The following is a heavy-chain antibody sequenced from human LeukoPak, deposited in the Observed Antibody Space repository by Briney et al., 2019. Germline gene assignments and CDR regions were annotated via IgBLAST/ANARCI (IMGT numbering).Heavy chain of an antibody. CDR3: ARENYGGHPIDY. D-gene: IGHD4-23*01. V-gene: IGHV3-53*01. J-gene: IGHJ4*02. CDR1: GFTVSSNY. Sequence: PGGSLRLSCAASGFTVSSNYMSWVRQAPGKGLEWVSVIYSGGSTYYADSVKGRFAISRDNSKNTLYLQMNSLRAEDTAVYYCARENYGGHPIDYWGQGTLVTVSS. CDR2: IYSGGST.